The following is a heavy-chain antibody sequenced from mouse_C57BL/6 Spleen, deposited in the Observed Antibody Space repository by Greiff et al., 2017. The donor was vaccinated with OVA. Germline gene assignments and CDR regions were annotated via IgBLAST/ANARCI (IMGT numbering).Heavy chain of an antibody. Sequence: VQLQQSGPGLVKPSQSLSLTCSVTGYSITSGYYWNWIRQFPGNKLEWMGYISYDGSNNYNPSLKNRLSITRDTSKNQFFLKLNSVTTEDTATYYCARALYGSSYGFAYWGQGTLVTVSA. V-gene: IGHV3-6*01. D-gene: IGHD1-1*01. CDR1: GYSITSGYY. CDR3: ARALYGSSYGFAY. J-gene: IGHJ3*01. CDR2: ISYDGSN.